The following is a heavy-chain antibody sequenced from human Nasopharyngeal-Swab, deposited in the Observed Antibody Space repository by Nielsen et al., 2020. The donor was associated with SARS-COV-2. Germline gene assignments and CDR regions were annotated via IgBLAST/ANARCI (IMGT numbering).Heavy chain of an antibody. Sequence: ASVKVSCKASGYSFTGYYLHWVRQAPGQGPEWVGSLNPNSGGTNYAQKFQGRVTLTLDTSINTAYMDLTSLRSDDTAVYYCAREIYYGSGSYYVDDAFDIWGQGKMVTVSS. CDR3: AREIYYGSGSYYVDDAFDI. D-gene: IGHD3-10*01. V-gene: IGHV1-2*02. J-gene: IGHJ3*02. CDR2: LNPNSGGT. CDR1: GYSFTGYY.